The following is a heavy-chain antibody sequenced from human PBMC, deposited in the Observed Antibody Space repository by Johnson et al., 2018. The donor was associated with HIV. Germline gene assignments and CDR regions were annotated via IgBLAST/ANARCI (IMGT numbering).Heavy chain of an antibody. D-gene: IGHD3-10*01. V-gene: IGHV3-11*01. CDR2: ISSSGSTI. CDR1: GFTFSDYY. Sequence: VQLVESGGGLVKPGGSLRLSCSASGFTFSDYYITWIRQAPGKGLEWISYISSSGSTIYYADSVKGRFTSSRDNAKNSLYLQMNSLKTEDTAVYYCTRVSFGEGAFDIWGQGTMVTVSS. CDR3: TRVSFGEGAFDI. J-gene: IGHJ3*02.